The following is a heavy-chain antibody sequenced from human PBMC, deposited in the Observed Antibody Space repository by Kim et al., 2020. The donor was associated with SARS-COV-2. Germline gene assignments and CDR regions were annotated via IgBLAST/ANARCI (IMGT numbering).Heavy chain of an antibody. V-gene: IGHV4-4*02. CDR3: ARVRSYYGSVTFDY. Sequence: SETLSLTCAVSGGSISSSNWWSWVRQPPGKGLEWIGAIYHSGSTNYNPSLKSRVTISVDKSKNQFSLKLSSVTAADTAVYYCARVRSYYGSVTFDYWGQGTLVTVSS. J-gene: IGHJ4*02. D-gene: IGHD3-10*01. CDR1: GGSISSSNW. CDR2: IYHSGST.